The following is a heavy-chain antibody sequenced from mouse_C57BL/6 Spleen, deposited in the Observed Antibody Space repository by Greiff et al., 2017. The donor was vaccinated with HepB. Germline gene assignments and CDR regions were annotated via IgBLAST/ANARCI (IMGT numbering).Heavy chain of an antibody. CDR2: IYPGDGDT. J-gene: IGHJ4*01. D-gene: IGHD1-1*01. V-gene: IGHV1-80*01. CDR1: GYAFSSYW. CDR3: ASNYGYYYAMDY. Sequence: VQLQQSGAELVKPGASVKISCKASGYAFSSYWMNWVKQRPGKGLEWIGQIYPGDGDTNYNGKFKGKATLTADKSSSTAYMQLSSLTSEDSAVYFWASNYGYYYAMDYWGQGTSVTVSA.